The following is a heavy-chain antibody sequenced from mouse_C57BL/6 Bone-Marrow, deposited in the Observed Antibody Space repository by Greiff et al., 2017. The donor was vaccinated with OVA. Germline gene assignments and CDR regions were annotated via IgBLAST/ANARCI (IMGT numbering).Heavy chain of an antibody. CDR2: IDPSDSYT. Sequence: VQLQQPGAELVKPGASVKLSCKASGYTFTSYWMQWVKQRPGQGLEWIGEIDPSDSYTNYNQKFKGKATLTVDPSSSTAYMQLSSLTSEDSAVYYCARRWLRRYFDVWGTGTTVTVSS. CDR1: GYTFTSYW. CDR3: ARRWLRRYFDV. V-gene: IGHV1-50*01. J-gene: IGHJ1*03. D-gene: IGHD2-2*01.